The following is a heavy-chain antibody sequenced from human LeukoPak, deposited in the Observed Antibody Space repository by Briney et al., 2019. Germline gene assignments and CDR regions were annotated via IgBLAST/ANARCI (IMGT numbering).Heavy chain of an antibody. D-gene: IGHD1-26*01. CDR3: AKARSGSYNWFDP. Sequence: GGSLRLSCAASGFTFSSYSMNWVRQAPGKGLEWVAVISYDGSNKYYADSVKGRFTISRDNSKNTLYLQMNSLRAEDTAVYYCAKARSGSYNWFDPWGQGTLVTVSS. CDR1: GFTFSSYS. V-gene: IGHV3-30*18. CDR2: ISYDGSNK. J-gene: IGHJ5*02.